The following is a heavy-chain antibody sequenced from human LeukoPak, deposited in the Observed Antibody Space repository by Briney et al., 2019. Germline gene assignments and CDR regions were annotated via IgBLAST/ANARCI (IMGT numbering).Heavy chain of an antibody. J-gene: IGHJ4*02. V-gene: IGHV4-34*01. CDR2: STHSGST. D-gene: IGHD2-2*01. CDR3: ARGRTGAAALDS. Sequence: SETLSLTCAVYGGSFSGHYWTWIRQPPGKGLEWIGESTHSGSTNYNPSLKSRVTISVDTSKNQLSLKLTSVSAADTAVYHCARGRTGAAALDSWGPGTLVTVSS. CDR1: GGSFSGHY.